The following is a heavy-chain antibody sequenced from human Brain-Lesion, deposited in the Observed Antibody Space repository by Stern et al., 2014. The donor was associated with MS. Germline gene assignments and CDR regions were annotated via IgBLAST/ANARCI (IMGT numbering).Heavy chain of an antibody. CDR1: GYTLTELS. J-gene: IGHJ4*02. CDR2: FAPEDGET. D-gene: IGHD1-26*01. CDR3: ATLSPGAGGNYYRHFDY. V-gene: IGHV1-24*01. Sequence: MQLVESGAEVKKPGASVKVSCKVSGYTLTELSMHWVRQAPRKGLEWMGGFAPEDGETIYAQKCQGRVTMTEDTSTDTAYMELSSLRSEDTAVYYCATLSPGAGGNYYRHFDYWGQGTLVTVSS.